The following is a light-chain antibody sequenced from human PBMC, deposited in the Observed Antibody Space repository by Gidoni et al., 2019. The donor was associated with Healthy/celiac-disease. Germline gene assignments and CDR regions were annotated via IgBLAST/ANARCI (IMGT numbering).Light chain of an antibody. Sequence: DIVLTQSPGTLSVSPGDRATLSCRASQSVSSSYLAWYQQKPGQAPRLLMYCASSRATGIPDRFSGSGSGTDFTLTISRLEPEDLAVYYCQQYGSSPETFGQGTKLEIK. CDR1: QSVSSSY. CDR2: CAS. CDR3: QQYGSSPET. J-gene: IGKJ2*01. V-gene: IGKV3-20*01.